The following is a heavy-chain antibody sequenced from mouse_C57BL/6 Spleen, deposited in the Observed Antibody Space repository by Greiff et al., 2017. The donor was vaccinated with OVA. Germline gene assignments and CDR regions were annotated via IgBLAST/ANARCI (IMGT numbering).Heavy chain of an antibody. CDR1: GYAFSSSW. V-gene: IGHV1-82*01. Sequence: QVQLKQSGPELVKPGASVKISCKASGYAFSSSWMNWVKQRPGKGLEWIGRIYPGDGDTNYNGKFKGKATLTADKSSSTAYMQLSSLTSEDSAVYFCARVVADYFDYWGQGTTLTVSS. CDR2: IYPGDGDT. CDR3: ARVVADYFDY. D-gene: IGHD1-1*01. J-gene: IGHJ2*01.